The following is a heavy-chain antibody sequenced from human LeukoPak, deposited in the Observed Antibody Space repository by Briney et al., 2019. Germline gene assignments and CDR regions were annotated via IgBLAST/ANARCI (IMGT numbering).Heavy chain of an antibody. Sequence: SVKVSCKASGGTFSSYAISWVRQAPGQGLEWMGGIIPIFGTANYAQKFQGRVTITADESTSTAYMELSSLRSEDTAVYYCARVRSYGSGSYCSYYFDYWGQGTLVTVSS. J-gene: IGHJ4*02. CDR3: ARVRSYGSGSYCSYYFDY. CDR1: GGTFSSYA. V-gene: IGHV1-69*01. CDR2: IIPIFGTA. D-gene: IGHD3-10*01.